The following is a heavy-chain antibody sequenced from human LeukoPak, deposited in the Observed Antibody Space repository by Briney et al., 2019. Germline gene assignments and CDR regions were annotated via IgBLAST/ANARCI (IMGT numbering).Heavy chain of an antibody. CDR1: GFTISDYS. J-gene: IGHJ4*02. Sequence: GESLTLSCAASGFTISDYSMSWIRQAPGKGLEWISYIEIDSGNTNYADSVKGRFTISGDKAKNSLYLQMNSLRVEDTAVYYCARDYKYAFDNWGQGTLVTVSS. D-gene: IGHD5-24*01. CDR2: IEIDSGNT. V-gene: IGHV3-11*06. CDR3: ARDYKYAFDN.